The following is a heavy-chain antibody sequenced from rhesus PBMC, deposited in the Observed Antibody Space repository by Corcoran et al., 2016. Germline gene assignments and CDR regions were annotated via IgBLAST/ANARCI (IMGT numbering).Heavy chain of an antibody. V-gene: IGHV4-160*01. Sequence: QVQLQESGPGLVKPSETLSLTCAVSGGSISSYYWRWIRQSPGKGLVWIGRISGDGRIPDYSTSLNSRATVSRDTSKNHVFLTLTSMTAADTAVYYCVTSPHSGGNYVGRFDVWGPGVLVTVSP. CDR3: VTSPHSGGNYVGRFDV. J-gene: IGHJ5-1*01. D-gene: IGHD1-44*01. CDR1: GGSISSYY. CDR2: ISGDGRIP.